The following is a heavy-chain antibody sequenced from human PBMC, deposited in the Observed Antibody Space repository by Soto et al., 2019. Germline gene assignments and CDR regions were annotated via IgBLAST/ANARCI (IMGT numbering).Heavy chain of an antibody. Sequence: SETLSLTCTVSGGSISSGGYYWSWIRQHPGKGLEWIGYIYYSGSTYYNPSLKSRVTISVDTSKNQFSLKLSSVTAADTAVYYCARSSPGYCSSTSCYSVWFDYWGQGTLVTVSS. J-gene: IGHJ4*02. CDR2: IYYSGST. V-gene: IGHV4-31*03. D-gene: IGHD2-2*02. CDR3: ARSSPGYCSSTSCYSVWFDY. CDR1: GGSISSGGYY.